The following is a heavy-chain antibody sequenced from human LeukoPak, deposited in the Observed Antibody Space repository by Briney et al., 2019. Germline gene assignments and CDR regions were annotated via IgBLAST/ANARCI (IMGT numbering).Heavy chain of an antibody. CDR3: ARAPHRFWSGYSPYYYYYYMDV. Sequence: ASVKVSCKASGYTFTSYYMHWVRQAPGQGLEWMGIINPSGGSTSYAQKFQGRVTMTRDMSTSTVYMELSSLRSEDTAVYYCARAPHRFWSGYSPYYYYYYMDVWGKGTTVTVSS. V-gene: IGHV1-46*01. J-gene: IGHJ6*03. CDR2: INPSGGST. D-gene: IGHD3-3*01. CDR1: GYTFTSYY.